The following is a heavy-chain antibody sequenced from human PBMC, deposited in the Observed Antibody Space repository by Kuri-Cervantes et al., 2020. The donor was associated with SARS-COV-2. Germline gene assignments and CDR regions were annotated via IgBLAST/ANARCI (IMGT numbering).Heavy chain of an antibody. D-gene: IGHD2-21*01. Sequence: GGSLRLSCVASGFIFDTYAMSWVRQAPGKGLEWVSVISGTGGSSTFYADSVKGRFTISKESGENSLYLHMNSLRGDDTAVYYCARVAGEGPIYYYYMDVWGKGTTVTVSS. CDR1: GFIFDTYA. J-gene: IGHJ6*03. V-gene: IGHV3-23*01. CDR2: ISGTGGSST. CDR3: ARVAGEGPIYYYYMDV.